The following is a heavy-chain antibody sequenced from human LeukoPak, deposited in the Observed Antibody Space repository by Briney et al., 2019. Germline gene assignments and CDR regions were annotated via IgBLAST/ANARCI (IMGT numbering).Heavy chain of an antibody. J-gene: IGHJ4*01. V-gene: IGHV4-34*01. Sequence: PSETLTLICAVYGGSFSGYYWRWIRQPPGKGLEWIGEINHSGSTNYNPSLKSRITISINSSKHQISLKRTSVTAADTAVYDCARQNCVVVSAIQSFDYWGQGTLVTVSS. D-gene: IGHD2-21*02. CDR2: INHSGST. CDR3: ARQNCVVVSAIQSFDY. CDR1: GGSFSGYY.